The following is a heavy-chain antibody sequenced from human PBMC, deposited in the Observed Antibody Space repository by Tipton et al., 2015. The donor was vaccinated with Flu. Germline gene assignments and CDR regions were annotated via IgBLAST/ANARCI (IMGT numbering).Heavy chain of an antibody. CDR3: AKDRIPSSSMDYYFYSGMDV. CDR2: ISYDGSNK. V-gene: IGHV3-30-3*01. CDR1: GLPFSSFA. Sequence: AASGLPFSSFAMHWVRQTPGKGLEWVSVISYDGSNKYYADSVKGRFTISRDNSKNTLYPQMNSLRPEDTALYYCAKDRIPSSSMDYYFYSGMDVWGQGTTVTVSS. D-gene: IGHD2-2*01. J-gene: IGHJ6*02.